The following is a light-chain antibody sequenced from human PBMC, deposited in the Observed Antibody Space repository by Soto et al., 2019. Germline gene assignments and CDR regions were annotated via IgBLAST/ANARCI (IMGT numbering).Light chain of an antibody. J-gene: IGKJ4*01. Sequence: ETVLTQSPPTLSLSPGEGATLSCRASQSVSKYLAWYQHKPGQAPRLLIYDASNRATGIPARFSGSGSGTDFTLTISSLEPEDFAVYYCQQRSDWPPSFGGGTKVEIK. CDR3: QQRSDWPPS. CDR2: DAS. CDR1: QSVSKY. V-gene: IGKV3-11*01.